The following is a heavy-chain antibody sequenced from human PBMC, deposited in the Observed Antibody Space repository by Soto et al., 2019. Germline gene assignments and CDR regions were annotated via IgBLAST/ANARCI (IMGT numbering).Heavy chain of an antibody. Sequence: SETLSLTCTVSGGSISNSNYYWGWIRQPPGKGLEWIGTIYYSGSTYYNPSLKSRVTISVDTSKNQFSLKLSSVTAADTAVYYCARHLRYHSYYLDVWSKGDTFTVS. CDR3: ARHLRYHSYYLDV. CDR2: IYYSGST. V-gene: IGHV4-39*01. CDR1: GGSISNSNYY. J-gene: IGHJ6*03. D-gene: IGHD3-9*01.